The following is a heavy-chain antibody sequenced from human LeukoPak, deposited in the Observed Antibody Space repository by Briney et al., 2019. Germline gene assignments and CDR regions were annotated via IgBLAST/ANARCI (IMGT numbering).Heavy chain of an antibody. Sequence: ASVKVSCKASGYTFTNYNVNWVRQATGQGLEWMGWMNPISGYTGYAQKFQGRVTMTRGTSISTAYMELSSLRSEDTAVYYCARGLDGDFLDYNWFDSWGQGTLVTVSS. CDR1: GYTFTNYN. D-gene: IGHD2-21*01. J-gene: IGHJ5*01. V-gene: IGHV1-8*01. CDR2: MNPISGYT. CDR3: ARGLDGDFLDYNWFDS.